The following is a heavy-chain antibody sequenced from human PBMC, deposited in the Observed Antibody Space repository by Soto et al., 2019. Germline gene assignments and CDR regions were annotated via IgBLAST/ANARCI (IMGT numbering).Heavy chain of an antibody. J-gene: IGHJ4*02. V-gene: IGHV1-18*01. Sequence: ASVKVSCKASGYTFTSYGISWVRQAPGQGLEWMGWISAYNGNTNYAQKLQGRVTMTTDTSTSTAYMELRSLRSDDTAVYYCARDGLLYCSSTSCYYRYWGQGTLVTVSS. D-gene: IGHD2-2*01. CDR1: GYTFTSYG. CDR2: ISAYNGNT. CDR3: ARDGLLYCSSTSCYYRY.